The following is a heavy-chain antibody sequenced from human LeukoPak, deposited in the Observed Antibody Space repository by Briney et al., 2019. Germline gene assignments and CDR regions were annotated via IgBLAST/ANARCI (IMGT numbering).Heavy chain of an antibody. Sequence: PGGSLRLSCAVSGFSLTAFGMNWVRQAPGKGLEWVSSISSGSSSIYYADSVKGRFTISRDNAKNSLYLQMKSLRAEDTAVYYCARVTNYYYYMDVWGEGSSVTVSS. CDR3: ARVTNYYYYMDV. CDR1: GFSLTAFG. V-gene: IGHV3-21*01. D-gene: IGHD4-11*01. CDR2: ISSGSSSI. J-gene: IGHJ6*03.